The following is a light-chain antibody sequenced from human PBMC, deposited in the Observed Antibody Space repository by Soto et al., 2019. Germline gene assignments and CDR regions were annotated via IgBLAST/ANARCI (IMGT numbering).Light chain of an antibody. Sequence: DIQMTQSPSSLSASVGDRVTITCRASHNMQTWLNWYQQRPGKAPKLLIYAASSLHSGVPSRFSGSGSGTHFTLTISSLQPEDFAIYYCQQSHDTPQTFGQGTKVEIK. CDR1: HNMQTW. CDR2: AAS. CDR3: QQSHDTPQT. J-gene: IGKJ1*01. V-gene: IGKV1-39*01.